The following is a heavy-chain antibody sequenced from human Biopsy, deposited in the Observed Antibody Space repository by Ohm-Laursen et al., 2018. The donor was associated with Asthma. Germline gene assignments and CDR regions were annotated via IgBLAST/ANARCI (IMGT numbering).Heavy chain of an antibody. CDR2: INAGNGNT. CDR1: GYTFISYA. Sequence: SVKVSCKASGYTFISYAIHWVRQAPGQRLEWMGWINAGNGNTKYSQKFQGRVTMTTDTSTSTAYMELRSLRSDDTAVYYCARDGPVGAPSDYWGQGTLVTVSS. J-gene: IGHJ4*02. CDR3: ARDGPVGAPSDY. D-gene: IGHD1-26*01. V-gene: IGHV1-3*01.